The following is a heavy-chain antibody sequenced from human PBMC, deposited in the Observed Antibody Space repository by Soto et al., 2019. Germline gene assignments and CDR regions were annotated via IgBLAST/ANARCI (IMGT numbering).Heavy chain of an antibody. V-gene: IGHV3-15*01. D-gene: IGHD6-13*01. CDR3: ATEGIASRPAFDY. Sequence: EVQLVESGGGLVKRGESLRLSCAAAGFTFTNAWMTWVRQAPGKGLEWVGHIRSRADDGTTDYAAPLKGRFTISRDDSKNMLYLQMNSLQTEDTAVYFCATEGIASRPAFDYWGKGTLVTVSS. CDR2: IRSRADDGTT. J-gene: IGHJ4*02. CDR1: GFTFTNAW.